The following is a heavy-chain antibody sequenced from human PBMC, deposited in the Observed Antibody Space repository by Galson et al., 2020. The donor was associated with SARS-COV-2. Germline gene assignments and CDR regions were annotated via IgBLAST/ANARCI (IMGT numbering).Heavy chain of an antibody. D-gene: IGHD2-2*01. J-gene: IGHJ6*02. CDR1: GGTFSRYT. CDR2: IIPTLGIA. Sequence: SVKVSCKASGGTFSRYTISWVRQAPGQGLEWMGRIIPTLGIANYAQKFQGSVTTTADKSTSTAYMELSSLRSEDTAVYYCATRAAEDIVVVPAAMYYYYYGMDVWGQGTTVTVSS. CDR3: ATRAAEDIVVVPAAMYYYYYGMDV. V-gene: IGHV1-69*02.